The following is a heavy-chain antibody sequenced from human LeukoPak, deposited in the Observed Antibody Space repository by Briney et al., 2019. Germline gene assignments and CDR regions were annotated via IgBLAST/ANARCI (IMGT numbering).Heavy chain of an antibody. CDR3: AKDRGGGITGTPFDY. J-gene: IGHJ4*02. Sequence: SGGSLRLSCAASRFTFSSYGMHWVRQAPGKGLEWVAVISYDGSNKYYADSVKGRFTISRDNSKNTLYLQMNSLRAEDTAVYYCAKDRGGGITGTPFDYWGQGTLVTVSS. CDR2: ISYDGSNK. CDR1: RFTFSSYG. V-gene: IGHV3-30*18. D-gene: IGHD1-7*01.